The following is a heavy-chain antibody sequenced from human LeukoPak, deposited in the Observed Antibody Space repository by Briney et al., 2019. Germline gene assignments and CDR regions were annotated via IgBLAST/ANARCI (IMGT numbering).Heavy chain of an antibody. V-gene: IGHV4-59*01. CDR1: GGSISSYY. CDR2: IYYSGST. CDR3: ARASMSYDSSGYSLLTFDY. D-gene: IGHD3-22*01. Sequence: SETLSLTCTVSGGSISSYYWSWIRQPPGKGLEWIGYIYYSGSTNYNPSLKSRVTIPVDTSKNQFSLKLSSVTAADTAVYYCARASMSYDSSGYSLLTFDYWGQGTLVTVSS. J-gene: IGHJ4*02.